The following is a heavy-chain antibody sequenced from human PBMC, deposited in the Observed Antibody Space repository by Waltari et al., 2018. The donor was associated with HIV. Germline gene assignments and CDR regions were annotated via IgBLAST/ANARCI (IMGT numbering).Heavy chain of an antibody. D-gene: IGHD3-16*01. V-gene: IGHV1-2*06. CDR3: ARGFFQNDLRGLFDL. CDR2: INPNSGVT. J-gene: IGHJ2*01. CDR1: GSSFIAYY. Sequence: QVQLVQSGAEVKMPGASVRVSCKASGSSFIAYYVHWVRQAPGQGLQWMGRINPNSGVTNYPQKFQGRVSMTRDTSISTAYREVTTLGSDDTAVYYCARGFFQNDLRGLFDLWGRGTLVTVSS.